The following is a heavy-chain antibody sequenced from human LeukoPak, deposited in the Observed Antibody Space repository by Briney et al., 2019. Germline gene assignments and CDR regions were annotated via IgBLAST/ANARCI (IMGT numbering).Heavy chain of an antibody. CDR2: IIPIFGTA. Sequence: GASVKVSCKASGGTFSSYAINWVRQAPGQGLEWMGGIIPIFGTANYAQRFQGRVTITADESTSTAYMELSSLRSEDTAVYYCARELERWLQPVYGMDVWGQGTTVTVSS. CDR1: GGTFSSYA. J-gene: IGHJ6*02. D-gene: IGHD5-24*01. V-gene: IGHV1-69*01. CDR3: ARELERWLQPVYGMDV.